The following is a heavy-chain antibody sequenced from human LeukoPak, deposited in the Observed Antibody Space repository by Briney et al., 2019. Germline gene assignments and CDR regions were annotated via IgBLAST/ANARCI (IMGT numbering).Heavy chain of an antibody. CDR1: GDSVSNNSVA. CDR3: ARDMDYYGSGNYFNSRWFDP. Sequence: SQTLSLTCAISGDSVSNNSVAWNWIRHSPSRGLEWLGRTYYRSKWYNDYAVSVKSRITINPEAAKNQFSLQLNSVTPEDTAVYYCARDMDYYGSGNYFNSRWFDPWSQGTLVTVSS. D-gene: IGHD3-10*01. J-gene: IGHJ5*02. V-gene: IGHV6-1*01. CDR2: TYYRSKWYN.